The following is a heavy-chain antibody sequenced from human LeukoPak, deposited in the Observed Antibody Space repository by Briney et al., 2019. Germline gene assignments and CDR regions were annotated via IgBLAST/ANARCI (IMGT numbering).Heavy chain of an antibody. J-gene: IGHJ4*02. CDR2: INSDGSST. V-gene: IGHV3-74*01. Sequence: GGPLGPSVEASGFTFSSNWMTWVGQAPGKGLGWVSRINSDGSSTSYADSVKGRFTISRDNAKNTLYLQMNSLRAEDTAVYYCAREKGSSGFPYYFDYWGQGTLVTVSS. CDR3: AREKGSSGFPYYFDY. CDR1: GFTFSSNW. D-gene: IGHD3-22*01.